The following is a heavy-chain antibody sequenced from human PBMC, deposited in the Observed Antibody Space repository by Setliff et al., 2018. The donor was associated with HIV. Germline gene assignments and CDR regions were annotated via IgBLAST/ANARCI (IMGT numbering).Heavy chain of an antibody. D-gene: IGHD6-19*01. CDR2: TSGGGDTT. J-gene: IGHJ1*01. CDR1: GLPFSNFA. CDR3: ARRQYHSGWGFQY. V-gene: IGHV3-23*01. Sequence: GGSLRLSCAASGLPFSNFAMSWVRQAPGKGLQWVSWTSGGGDTTSYSYSVQGRFTISRDNAKNSLYLQMNSLRAEDTAVYYCARRQYHSGWGFQYWGQGTLVTVSS.